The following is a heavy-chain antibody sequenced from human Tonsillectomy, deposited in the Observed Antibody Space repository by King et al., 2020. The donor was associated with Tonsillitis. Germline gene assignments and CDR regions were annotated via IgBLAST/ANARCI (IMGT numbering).Heavy chain of an antibody. CDR3: AREGGIVTTIRYYGIDV. D-gene: IGHD5-12*01. CDR2: ITTAGDT. Sequence: EWQLVQSGGGLVQPGGSLRLSCAASGFTFSSYDMNWVRQPTGKGLEWVSAITTAGDTYSPGSVKGRFTISRENAKNSLYLKMNNLRAGDTAVYYCAREGGIVTTIRYYGIDVWGQGTTVTVSS. V-gene: IGHV3-13*01. CDR1: GFTFSSYD. J-gene: IGHJ6*02.